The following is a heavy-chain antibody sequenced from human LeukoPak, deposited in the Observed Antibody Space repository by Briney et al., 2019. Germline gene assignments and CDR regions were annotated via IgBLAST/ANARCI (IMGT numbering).Heavy chain of an antibody. CDR1: GYTFDRSW. J-gene: IGHJ4*02. CDR2: VYPRDSDT. D-gene: IGHD2-15*01. CDR3: ARLPSLVGRPFDY. Sequence: ESLKISCQASGYTFDRSWIGWVRQMPGKGFQWLGIVYPRDSDTRYSPSFQGQVTISADKSISTAYLQWSSLKASDTAMYYCARLPSLVGRPFDYWGQGTLVTVSS. V-gene: IGHV5-51*01.